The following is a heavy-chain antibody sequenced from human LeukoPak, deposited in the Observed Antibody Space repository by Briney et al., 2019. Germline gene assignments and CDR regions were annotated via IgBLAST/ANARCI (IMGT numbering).Heavy chain of an antibody. V-gene: IGHV3-23*01. CDR2: ISGSGGST. D-gene: IGHD6-19*01. CDR1: GFTFSSYA. J-gene: IGHJ5*02. CDR3: AKLVAVAVVNWFDP. Sequence: GGSLRLSCAASGFTFSSYAMSWVRQAPGKGLEWVSAISGSGGSTYYADSVKGRFTISRDNSKNTLYLQMSSLRAEDTAVYYCAKLVAVAVVNWFDPWGQGTLVTVSS.